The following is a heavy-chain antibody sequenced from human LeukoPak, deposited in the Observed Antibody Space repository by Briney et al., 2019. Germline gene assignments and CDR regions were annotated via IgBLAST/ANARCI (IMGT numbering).Heavy chain of an antibody. CDR3: AGVGNGGYGGFDY. CDR2: ISSSGTT. CDR1: SGSISSGDYY. V-gene: IGHV4-30-4*01. Sequence: PSETLSLTCTVSSGSISSGDYYGSWIRQPPGKGLEWIGYISSSGTTYYNPSLRSRITISVDSSKSQFSLNLSSVTASDTAVYYCAGVGNGGYGGFDYWGQGTLVTVSS. J-gene: IGHJ4*02. D-gene: IGHD5-12*01.